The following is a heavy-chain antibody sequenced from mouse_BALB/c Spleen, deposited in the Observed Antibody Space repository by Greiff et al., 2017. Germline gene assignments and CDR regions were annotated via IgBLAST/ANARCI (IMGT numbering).Heavy chain of an antibody. Sequence: QVQLKESGPGLVAPSQSLSITCTVSGFSLTGYGVNWVRQPPGKGLEWLGMIWGDGSTDYNSALKSRLSISKDNSKSQVFLKMNSLQTDDTARYYCARDGSYYGSSSFAYWGQGTLVTVSA. CDR1: GFSLTGYG. J-gene: IGHJ3*01. CDR2: IWGDGST. D-gene: IGHD1-1*01. CDR3: ARDGSYYGSSSFAY. V-gene: IGHV2-6-7*01.